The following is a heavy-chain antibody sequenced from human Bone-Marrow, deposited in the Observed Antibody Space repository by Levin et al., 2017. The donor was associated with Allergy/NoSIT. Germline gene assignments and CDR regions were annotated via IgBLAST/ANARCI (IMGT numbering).Heavy chain of an antibody. V-gene: IGHV3-49*03. Sequence: GGSLRLSCAGSGFIFAEYTMIWFRQGPGKGLEWVGFMRSTTYGGTTEFAASVKGRFTISRDDSNSIAYLQMKSLKSEDTAVYYWSGLVGTTTLLDYWGRGTLVTVSS. CDR3: SGLVGTTTLLDY. CDR2: MRSTTYGGTT. D-gene: IGHD1-26*01. CDR1: GFIFAEYT. J-gene: IGHJ4*02.